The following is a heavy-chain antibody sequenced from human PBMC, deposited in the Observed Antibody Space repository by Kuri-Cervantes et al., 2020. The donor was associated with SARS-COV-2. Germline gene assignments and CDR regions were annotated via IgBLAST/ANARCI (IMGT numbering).Heavy chain of an antibody. D-gene: IGHD3-3*01. Sequence: GESLKISCAASGFTFSDYYMSWIRQAPGKGLEWVSYISSSSSYTNYADSVKGRFTISRDNAKNSLYLQMNSLRAEDTAVYYCARHPYYDFWSGYTEYNWFDPWGQGTRVTVSS. J-gene: IGHJ5*02. CDR2: ISSSSSYT. CDR3: ARHPYYDFWSGYTEYNWFDP. V-gene: IGHV3-11*03. CDR1: GFTFSDYY.